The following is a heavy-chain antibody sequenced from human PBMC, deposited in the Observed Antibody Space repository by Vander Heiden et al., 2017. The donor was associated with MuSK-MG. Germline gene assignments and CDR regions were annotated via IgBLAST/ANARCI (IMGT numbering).Heavy chain of an antibody. CDR1: GFPFRSYW. CDR2: INSDGSST. D-gene: IGHD3-22*01. J-gene: IGHJ4*02. CDR3: ARGPYYYDSSGYFYY. V-gene: IGHV3-74*01. Sequence: EVQLVESGGGLVQPGGSLRLSCAAPGFPFRSYWMHWVRQAPGKGLVWVSRINSDGSSTSYADSVKGRFTISRDNAKNTLYLQMNSLRAEDTAVYYCARGPYYYDSSGYFYYWGQGTLVTVSS.